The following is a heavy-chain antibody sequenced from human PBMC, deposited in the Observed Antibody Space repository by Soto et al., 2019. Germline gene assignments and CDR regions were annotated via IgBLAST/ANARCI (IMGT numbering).Heavy chain of an antibody. CDR2: IYYSGST. J-gene: IGHJ4*02. CDR3: ARAPIDSYYDILTGYQPFDY. V-gene: IGHV4-61*08. D-gene: IGHD3-9*01. CDR1: GGSISSGGYY. Sequence: PSETLSLTCTVSGGSISSGGYYWSWIRQHPGKGLEWIGYIYYSGSTNYNPSLKSRVTISVDTSKNQFSLKLSSVTAADTAVYYCARAPIDSYYDILTGYQPFDYWGQGTLVTVSS.